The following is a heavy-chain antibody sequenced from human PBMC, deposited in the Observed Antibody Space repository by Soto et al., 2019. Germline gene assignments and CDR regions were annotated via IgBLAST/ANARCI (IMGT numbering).Heavy chain of an antibody. J-gene: IGHJ6*02. Sequence: VQLVESGGGLVQPGGSLRLSCAASGFTFSDYYMSWIRQAPGKGLEWVSYISSSGSTIYYADSVKGRFTISRDNAKNSLYLQMNRLRAEDTAVYYCARGAGTTIGGSHYPTHKRGHYYSYGMDVWGQGTTVTVSS. CDR3: ARGAGTTIGGSHYPTHKRGHYYSYGMDV. D-gene: IGHD3-16*01. CDR2: ISSSGSTI. CDR1: GFTFSDYY. V-gene: IGHV3-11*01.